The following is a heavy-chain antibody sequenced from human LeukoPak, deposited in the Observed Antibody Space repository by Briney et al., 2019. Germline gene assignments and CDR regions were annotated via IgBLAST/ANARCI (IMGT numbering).Heavy chain of an antibody. D-gene: IGHD2-2*02. Sequence: GGSLRLSCAASGFTFSSYAMSWVRQAPGKGLEWVSAISGSGGSTYYADSVKGRFTISRDNSKNTLYLQMNSLRAEDTAVYYYAKDKDIVVVPAAIGNWGQGTLVTVSS. CDR3: AKDKDIVVVPAAIGN. J-gene: IGHJ4*02. CDR2: ISGSGGST. CDR1: GFTFSSYA. V-gene: IGHV3-23*01.